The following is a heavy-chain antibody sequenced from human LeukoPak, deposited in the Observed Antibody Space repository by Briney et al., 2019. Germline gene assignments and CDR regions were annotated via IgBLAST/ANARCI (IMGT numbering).Heavy chain of an antibody. Sequence: PGGSLRLSCVASGFTFSSYAMSWVRQAPGKGLGWVSAISGSGVTTHYAGSVKGRFSISRDNSKNTLYLQMNSLRAEDTALYYCAKKVVVGATSPYSDFQDWGQGTLVTVSS. V-gene: IGHV3-23*01. D-gene: IGHD1-26*01. J-gene: IGHJ1*01. CDR3: AKKVVVGATSPYSDFQD. CDR1: GFTFSSYA. CDR2: ISGSGVTT.